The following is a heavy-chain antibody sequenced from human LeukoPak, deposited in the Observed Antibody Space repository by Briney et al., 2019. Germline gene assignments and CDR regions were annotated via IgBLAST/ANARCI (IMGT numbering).Heavy chain of an antibody. Sequence: PSETLSLTCTVSGGSISSYYWSWIRQPPGKGLEWIGYIYYSGSTNYNPSLKSRVTISVDTSKNQFSLKLSSVTAADTAVYYCARPIAGGTDAFDIWGQGTMVTVSS. V-gene: IGHV4-59*01. CDR1: GGSISSYY. D-gene: IGHD2-21*01. J-gene: IGHJ3*02. CDR3: ARPIAGGTDAFDI. CDR2: IYYSGST.